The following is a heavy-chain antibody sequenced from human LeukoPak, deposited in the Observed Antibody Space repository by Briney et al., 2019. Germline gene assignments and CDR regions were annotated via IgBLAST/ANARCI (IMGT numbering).Heavy chain of an antibody. J-gene: IGHJ5*02. D-gene: IGHD2-2*01. CDR2: IIPIFGTA. Sequence: SVKVSCKASGGTFSSYAISWVRQAPGQGLEWVGGIIPIFGTANYAQKFQGRVTITTDESTSTAYMELSSLRSEDTAVYYCARTNCSSTSCYPNWFDPWGQGTLVTVSS. V-gene: IGHV1-69*05. CDR3: ARTNCSSTSCYPNWFDP. CDR1: GGTFSSYA.